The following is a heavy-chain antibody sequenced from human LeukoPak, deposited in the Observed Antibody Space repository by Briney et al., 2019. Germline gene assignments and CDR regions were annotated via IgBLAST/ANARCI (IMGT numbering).Heavy chain of an antibody. D-gene: IGHD5-18*01. CDR2: IYYSGST. CDR1: GGSISSGDYY. Sequence: SQTLSLTCTVSGGSISSGDYYWSWIRQPPGKGLEWIGYIYYSGSTYYNPSPKSRVTISVDTSKNQFSLKLSSVTAADTAVYYCARGGYSYGLEFDYWGQGTLVTVSS. V-gene: IGHV4-30-4*08. J-gene: IGHJ4*02. CDR3: ARGGYSYGLEFDY.